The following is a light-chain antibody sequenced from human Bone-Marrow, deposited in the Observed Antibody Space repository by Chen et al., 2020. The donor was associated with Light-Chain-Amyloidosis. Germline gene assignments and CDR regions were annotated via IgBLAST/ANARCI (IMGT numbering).Light chain of an antibody. J-gene: IGKJ4*01. Sequence: EIVLTQSPATLSLSPGESATLSCRASQSVSSYLAWYQQKPGQAPRLPIYDASNRATGIPARFSGSGSGTDFTLTISSLEPEDFAVYYCQQRSNWPRTFGGGTKVEIK. CDR1: QSVSSY. V-gene: IGKV3-11*01. CDR3: QQRSNWPRT. CDR2: DAS.